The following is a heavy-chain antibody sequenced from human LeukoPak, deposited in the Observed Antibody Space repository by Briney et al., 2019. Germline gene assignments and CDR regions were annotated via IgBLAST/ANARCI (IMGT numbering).Heavy chain of an antibody. Sequence: SETLSLTCTVSGGSISSSSYYWGWIRQPPGKGLEWIGSIYYSGSTYYNPSLKSRVTISVDTSKNQFSLKLSSVTAADTAVYYRARHMTTVTTPSGYWGQGTLVTVSS. D-gene: IGHD4-17*01. V-gene: IGHV4-39*01. CDR2: IYYSGST. CDR3: ARHMTTVTTPSGY. J-gene: IGHJ4*02. CDR1: GGSISSSSYY.